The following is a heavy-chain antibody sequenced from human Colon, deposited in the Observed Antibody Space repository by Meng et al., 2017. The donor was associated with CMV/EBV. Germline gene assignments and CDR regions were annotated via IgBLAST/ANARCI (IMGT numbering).Heavy chain of an antibody. CDR2: ISGNGGST. J-gene: IGHJ4*02. Sequence: GGSLRLSCAASGFTFSSYGMSWVRQAPGKGLEWVSVISGNGGSTYYGDSVKGRFTISRNNSNNTLYLQMRSLRAEDTAVYYCAKAPSWYDYWGQGTLVTVSS. CDR1: GFTFSSYG. D-gene: IGHD6-13*01. CDR3: AKAPSWYDY. V-gene: IGHV3-23*01.